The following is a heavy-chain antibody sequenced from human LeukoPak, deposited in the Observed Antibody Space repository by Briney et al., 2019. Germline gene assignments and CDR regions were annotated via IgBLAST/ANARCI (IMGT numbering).Heavy chain of an antibody. D-gene: IGHD6-19*01. Sequence: GGSLRLSCAASGFTFSNFAMHWVRQAPGKGLQWVAVISFDGSNKYYADSVKGRFSISRDNSKDTLHLQMSSLRDEDTAVYFCAGVSESGWYHFDYWGQGTLVTVSS. J-gene: IGHJ4*02. V-gene: IGHV3-30*03. CDR2: ISFDGSNK. CDR1: GFTFSNFA. CDR3: AGVSESGWYHFDY.